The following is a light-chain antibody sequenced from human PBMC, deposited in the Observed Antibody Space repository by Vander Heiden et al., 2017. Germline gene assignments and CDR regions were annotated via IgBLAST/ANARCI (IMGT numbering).Light chain of an antibody. CDR3: QVWDSSSDHRV. Sequence: SYVLTQPPAVAVAPGQTARITCGGNNIGRKSVDWYQQMPCQAPVLVVYDDSDRPAGIPARFSGSNSGNTATLTISRVEAGDEADYYCQVWDSSSDHRVFGGGTKLTVL. CDR1: NIGRKS. J-gene: IGLJ3*02. CDR2: DDS. V-gene: IGLV3-21*02.